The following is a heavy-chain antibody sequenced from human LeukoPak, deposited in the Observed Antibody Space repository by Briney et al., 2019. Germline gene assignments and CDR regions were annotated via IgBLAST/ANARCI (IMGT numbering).Heavy chain of an antibody. D-gene: IGHD5-12*01. CDR2: IYWDDDK. J-gene: IGHJ4*02. CDR3: AHKSTNSGCDSIYFDY. Sequence: SGPTLVNPTQTLTLTCTFSGFSLRTRGVGVGWIRQPPGKALEWLPLIYWDDDKRYSPSLKSRLTITKDTSKNQVVLTMTNMDPVDTATYYCAHKSTNSGCDSIYFDYWGQGTLVTVSS. CDR1: GFSLRTRGVG. V-gene: IGHV2-5*02.